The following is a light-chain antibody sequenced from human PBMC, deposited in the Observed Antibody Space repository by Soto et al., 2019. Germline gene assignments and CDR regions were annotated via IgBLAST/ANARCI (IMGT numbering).Light chain of an antibody. V-gene: IGLV2-8*01. CDR1: SSDVGDYDY. Sequence: QSALTQPPSASGFPGQAVTISCTGTSSDVGDYDYVSWYQQHPGKAPKLVIYEVTKRPSGVPDRVSASKSGNTASLSFSGLRAEDEADYYCSSYAGSNNFVFGSGTKVTVL. J-gene: IGLJ1*01. CDR2: EVT. CDR3: SSYAGSNNFV.